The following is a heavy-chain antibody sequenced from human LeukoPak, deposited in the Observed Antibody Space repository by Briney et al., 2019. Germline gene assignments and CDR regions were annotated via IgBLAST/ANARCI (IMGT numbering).Heavy chain of an antibody. J-gene: IGHJ4*02. CDR1: GGSFSGYY. V-gene: IGHV4-34*01. CDR2: INHSGST. CDR3: ARGVAWNYAY. D-gene: IGHD1-7*01. Sequence: PSETLSLTCAVYGGSFSGYYWSWIRQPPGKGLEWIWEINHSGSTNYNPSLKSRFTISADTSKNQFSLKLSSVTAADTAVYYCARGVAWNYAYWGQGTLVTVSS.